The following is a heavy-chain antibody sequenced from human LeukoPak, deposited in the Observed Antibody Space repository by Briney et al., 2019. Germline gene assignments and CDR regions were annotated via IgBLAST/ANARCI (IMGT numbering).Heavy chain of an antibody. CDR3: ARTLWFGEMYNWFDP. J-gene: IGHJ5*02. V-gene: IGHV4-4*07. D-gene: IGHD3-10*01. Sequence: PSETLSLTCTVSGGSISSYYWSWIRQPAGKGLEWIGRIYTSGSANYNPSLKSRVTMSVDTSKNQFSLKLSSVTAADTAVYYCARTLWFGEMYNWFDPWGQGTLVTVSS. CDR1: GGSISSYY. CDR2: IYTSGSA.